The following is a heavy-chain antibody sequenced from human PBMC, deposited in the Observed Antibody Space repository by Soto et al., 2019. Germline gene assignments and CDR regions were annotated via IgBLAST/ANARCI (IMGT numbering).Heavy chain of an antibody. CDR3: ASLYYYDSSGYNGLCY. CDR1: GGTFSSYA. Sequence: SVKVSCKASGGTFSSYAISWVRQAPGQGLEWMGGIIPIFGTANCAQKFQGRVTITADESTSTAYMELSSLRSEDTAVYYCASLYYYDSSGYNGLCYWGQGTLVTVSS. J-gene: IGHJ4*02. CDR2: IIPIFGTA. D-gene: IGHD3-22*01. V-gene: IGHV1-69*13.